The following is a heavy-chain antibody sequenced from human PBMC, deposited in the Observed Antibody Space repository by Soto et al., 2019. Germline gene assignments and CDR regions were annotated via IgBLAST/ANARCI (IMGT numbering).Heavy chain of an antibody. Sequence: QVRLQESGPGLVKPSETLSLTCTVSGGSISSYYWSWIRQPPGKGLEWIGYIYYSGSTNYNPSLKSRVTISVDTSKNQFSLKLSSVTAADTAVYYCARAEPDYYDSSGYPYYGMDVWGQGTTVTVSS. CDR2: IYYSGST. J-gene: IGHJ6*02. CDR1: GGSISSYY. CDR3: ARAEPDYYDSSGYPYYGMDV. V-gene: IGHV4-59*01. D-gene: IGHD3-22*01.